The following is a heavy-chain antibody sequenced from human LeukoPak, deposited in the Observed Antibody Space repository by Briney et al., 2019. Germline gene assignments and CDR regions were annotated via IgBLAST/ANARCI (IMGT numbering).Heavy chain of an antibody. Sequence: PSETLSLTCTVSGGSISSYYWSWIRQPPGKGLEWIGYIYYSGSTNYKPSLKSRVTISVDTSKNQFSLKLSSVTAADTAVYYCARATSYYYYYMDVWGKGTTVTVSS. CDR1: GGSISSYY. CDR2: IYYSGST. V-gene: IGHV4-59*12. J-gene: IGHJ6*03. CDR3: ARATSYYYYYMDV. D-gene: IGHD3-16*01.